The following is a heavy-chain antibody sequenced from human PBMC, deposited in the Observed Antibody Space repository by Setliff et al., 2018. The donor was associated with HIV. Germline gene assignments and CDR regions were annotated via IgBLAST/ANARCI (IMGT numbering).Heavy chain of an antibody. Sequence: SETLSLTCKVSGDSVNSYNYYWSWIRQHPGKGLEWIGYIYYSGSSYYNPSVRSRVIMSLDTSENHFSLKLSSVTDADTAVYYCVRNSFDYVEEEWGQGTQVTVS. CDR3: VRNSFDYVEEE. D-gene: IGHD3-9*01. V-gene: IGHV4-31*03. J-gene: IGHJ4*02. CDR2: IYYSGSS. CDR1: GDSVNSYNYY.